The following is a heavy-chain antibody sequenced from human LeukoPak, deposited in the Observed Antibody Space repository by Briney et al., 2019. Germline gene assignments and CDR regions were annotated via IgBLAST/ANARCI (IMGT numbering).Heavy chain of an antibody. V-gene: IGHV4-61*01. D-gene: IGHD5-24*01. CDR3: ARWLQLDDAFDI. CDR2: IYYSGST. J-gene: IGHJ3*02. CDR1: GGSVSSGSYY. Sequence: PSETLSLTCTVSGGSVSSGSYYWSWSRQPPGKGLEWLGHIYYSGSTNYNPSLKSRVTISVDTSKNQFSLELSSVTAADTAIYYCARWLQLDDAFDIWGQGTMVIVSS.